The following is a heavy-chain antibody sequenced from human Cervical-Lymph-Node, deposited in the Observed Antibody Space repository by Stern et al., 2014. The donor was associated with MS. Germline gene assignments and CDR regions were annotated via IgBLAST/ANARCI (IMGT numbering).Heavy chain of an antibody. V-gene: IGHV1-69*01. CDR1: GGTFSSHA. Sequence: VQLVESGAEVKKPGSSVKVSCQTSGGTFSSHAINWVRQAPGQGLEWMGGVIPIFGTVDYAQKFQGRLTITADESTNTAYMELSSLRSEDTAVYYYYGMDVWGQGTTVTVSS. CDR2: VIPIFGTV. J-gene: IGHJ6*02. CDR3: YGMDV.